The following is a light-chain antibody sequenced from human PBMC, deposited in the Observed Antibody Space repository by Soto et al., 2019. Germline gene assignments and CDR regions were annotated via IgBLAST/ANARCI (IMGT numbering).Light chain of an antibody. CDR1: SSNVGAGYD. V-gene: IGLV1-40*01. CDR3: QSYDSSLSVYVI. J-gene: IGLJ2*01. Sequence: QSVLTQPPSVSGAPGQRVTISCTGSSSNVGAGYDVHWYQHLPGTATKLLIYGNNNRPSGVPDRFSGSKSGTSASLAITGLQAEDEADYYCQSYDSSLSVYVIFGGGTKLTVL. CDR2: GNN.